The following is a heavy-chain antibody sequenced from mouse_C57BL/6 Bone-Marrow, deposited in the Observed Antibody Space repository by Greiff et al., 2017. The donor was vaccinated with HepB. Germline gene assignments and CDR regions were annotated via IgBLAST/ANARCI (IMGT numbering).Heavy chain of an antibody. V-gene: IGHV5-17*01. CDR3: ARPYDYAWFAY. Sequence: EVKLVESGGGLVKPEGSLKLSCAASGFTFSDYGMHWVRQAPEKGLEWVAYISSGSSTIYYADTVKGRFTISRDNAKNTLFLQMTSLRSEDTAMYYCARPYDYAWFAYWGQGTLVTVSA. J-gene: IGHJ3*01. CDR2: ISSGSSTI. D-gene: IGHD2-4*01. CDR1: GFTFSDYG.